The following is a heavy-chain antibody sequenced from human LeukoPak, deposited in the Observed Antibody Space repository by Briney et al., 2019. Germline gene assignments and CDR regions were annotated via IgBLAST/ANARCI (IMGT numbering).Heavy chain of an antibody. J-gene: IGHJ6*02. CDR3: ARAGYCSATSCQWVPLV. CDR1: GGSISTYY. D-gene: IGHD6-19*01. V-gene: IGHV4-59*01. Sequence: PSETLSLTCTVSGGSISTYYWVWIRQSPGKELEWIGYVSYSGNTNYNPSLKSRVTMSVDTSKNQLSLKLSSMTAADTAVYYCARAGYCSATSCQWVPLVWGQGTTVTVSS. CDR2: VSYSGNT.